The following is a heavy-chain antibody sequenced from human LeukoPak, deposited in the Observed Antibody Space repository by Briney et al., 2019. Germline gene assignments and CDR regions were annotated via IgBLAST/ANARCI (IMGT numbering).Heavy chain of an antibody. J-gene: IGHJ4*02. V-gene: IGHV3-30-3*01. CDR2: TPYDGSSK. CDR1: GFTFSAYA. D-gene: IGHD3-9*01. CDR3: AKDRTIDWLPIDN. Sequence: PGRSLRLSCAGSGFTFSAYAMHWVRQAAGKGLEWVALTPYDGSSKYYADSVKGRFTISRDNSKNTLYLQMNSLRVEDTAVYYCAKDRTIDWLPIDNWGQGTLVTVSS.